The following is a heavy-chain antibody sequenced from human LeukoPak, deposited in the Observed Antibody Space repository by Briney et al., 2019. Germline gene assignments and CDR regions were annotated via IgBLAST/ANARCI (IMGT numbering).Heavy chain of an antibody. CDR3: ARIAAAGPMDV. CDR1: GFTFSSYS. Sequence: GGSLRHSCAASGFTFSSYSMNWVRQAPGKGLEWVSSISSSSSYIYYADSVKGRFTISRDNAKNSLYLQMNSLRAEDTAVYYCARIAAAGPMDVWGKGTTVTVSS. D-gene: IGHD6-13*01. J-gene: IGHJ6*03. CDR2: ISSSSSYI. V-gene: IGHV3-21*01.